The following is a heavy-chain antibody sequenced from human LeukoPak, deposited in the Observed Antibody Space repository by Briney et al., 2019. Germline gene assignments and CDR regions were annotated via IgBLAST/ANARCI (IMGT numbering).Heavy chain of an antibody. J-gene: IGHJ4*02. CDR1: GGSISSGSYY. CDR2: IYTSGST. D-gene: IGHD2-15*01. CDR3: ARGHRHCSGGSCYSAGFDY. Sequence: SETLSLTCTVSGGSISSGSYYWSWIRQPAGKGLEWIGRIYTSGSTNYNPSLKSRVTISVDTSKNQFSLKLSSVTAADTAVYYCARGHRHCSGGSCYSAGFDYWGQGTLVTVSS. V-gene: IGHV4-61*02.